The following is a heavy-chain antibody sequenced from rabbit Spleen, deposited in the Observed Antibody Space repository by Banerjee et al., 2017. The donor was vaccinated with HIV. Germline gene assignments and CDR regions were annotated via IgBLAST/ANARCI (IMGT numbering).Heavy chain of an antibody. V-gene: IGHV1S7*01. Sequence: QLKETGGGLVQPGGSLTLSCKASGFTLSSYYMNWVRQAPGKGLEWIGYIDPVFGITYYASWVNGRFSISRENAQNTVFLQMTSLTAADTATYFCARLFAYAGYAGFGYATLDYFNLWGPGTLVTVS. CDR1: GFTLSSYY. J-gene: IGHJ4*01. D-gene: IGHD6-1*01. CDR3: ARLFAYAGYAGFGYATLDYFNL. CDR2: IDPVFGIT.